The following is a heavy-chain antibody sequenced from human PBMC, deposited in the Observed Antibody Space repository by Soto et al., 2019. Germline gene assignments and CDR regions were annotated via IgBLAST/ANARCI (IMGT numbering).Heavy chain of an antibody. CDR3: ARWWMYATRFDP. V-gene: IGHV4-30-2*01. J-gene: IGHJ5*02. CDR2: IYHSGST. Sequence: QLQLQESGSGLVKPSQTLSLTCAVSGGSISSGGYSWSWLRQPPGKGLEVIGYIYHSGSTYYNPSLKSRVTISVDRSKNQFSLKLSSVTAADTAVYYCARWWMYATRFDPWGQETLVTVSS. D-gene: IGHD2-8*01. CDR1: GGSISSGGYS.